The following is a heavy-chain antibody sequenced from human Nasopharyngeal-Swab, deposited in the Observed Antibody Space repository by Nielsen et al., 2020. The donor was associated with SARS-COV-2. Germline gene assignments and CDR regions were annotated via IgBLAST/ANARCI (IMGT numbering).Heavy chain of an antibody. CDR1: GGSFTTYS. CDR3: ARGRYYGDYDY. CDR2: INHIGGT. J-gene: IGHJ4*02. D-gene: IGHD4-17*01. Sequence: SETLSLTCAVYGGSFTTYSWIWIRQPPGKGLEWIGEINHIGGTNYNTYNPSLNSRVTISLATSKNQFSLTLTSVTAADTAIYFCARGRYYGDYDYWGQGALVTVSS. V-gene: IGHV4-34*01.